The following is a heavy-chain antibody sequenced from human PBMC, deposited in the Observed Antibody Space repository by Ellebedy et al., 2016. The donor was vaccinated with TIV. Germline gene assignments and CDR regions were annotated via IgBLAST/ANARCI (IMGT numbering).Heavy chain of an antibody. D-gene: IGHD6-19*01. J-gene: IGHJ4*02. CDR1: DFTFRTSW. Sequence: GESLKISCEASDFTFRTSWMSWVRQAPGKGLEWVANINPDGSEKNYVDSVKGRFTISRDNAKNSLYLQGDSLRADDTAVYHCVRGGGSGNYFKDWGQGALVTVSS. CDR2: INPDGSEK. V-gene: IGHV3-7*01. CDR3: VRGGGSGNYFKD.